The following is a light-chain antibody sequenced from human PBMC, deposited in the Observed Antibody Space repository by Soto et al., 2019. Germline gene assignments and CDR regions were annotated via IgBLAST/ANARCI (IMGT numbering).Light chain of an antibody. V-gene: IGKV3-20*01. CDR2: DAS. Sequence: TVLTHSPCTLSLSPVYRASLSFMSSQSVSSSYLAWYQQKPGQAPRLLIYDASRRATGIPDRFSGSGSGTDFTLTISRLEPEDFAVYYCQQYGSTPRTFGQGTKVDIK. CDR3: QQYGSTPRT. J-gene: IGKJ1*01. CDR1: QSVSSSY.